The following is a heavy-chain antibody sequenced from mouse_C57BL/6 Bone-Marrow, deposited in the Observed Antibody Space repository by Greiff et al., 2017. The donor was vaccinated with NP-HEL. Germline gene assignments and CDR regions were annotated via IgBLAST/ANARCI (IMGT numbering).Heavy chain of an antibody. CDR1: GFTFSDYY. Sequence: EVQRVESEGGLVQPGSSMKLSCTASGFTFSDYYMAWVRQVPEKGLEWVANINYDGSSTYYLDSLESRFIISRDNAKNILYLQMSSLKSEDTATYYCAREPSYYAMDYWGQGTSVTVSS. V-gene: IGHV5-16*01. CDR3: AREPSYYAMDY. CDR2: INYDGSST. J-gene: IGHJ4*01.